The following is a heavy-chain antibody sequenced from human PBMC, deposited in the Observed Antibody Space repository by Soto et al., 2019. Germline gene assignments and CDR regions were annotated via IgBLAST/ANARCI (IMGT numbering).Heavy chain of an antibody. V-gene: IGHV3-23*01. J-gene: IGHJ4*02. CDR3: AKVRVTTRLLGPADF. Sequence: GGSLRLSCAASGFTFSNYAMSWVRQPPGKGLEWVSGISNSGVTTYYADSVKGRFTISRDNSRNTLFLHMNSLRAEDTALYYCAKVRVTTRLLGPADFWGQGTQVTVSS. CDR1: GFTFSNYA. D-gene: IGHD4-17*01. CDR2: ISNSGVTT.